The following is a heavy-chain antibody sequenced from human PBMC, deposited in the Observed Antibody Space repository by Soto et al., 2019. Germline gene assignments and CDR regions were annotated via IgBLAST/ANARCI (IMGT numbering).Heavy chain of an antibody. J-gene: IGHJ5*02. V-gene: IGHV4-34*01. CDR1: GGAFSGYS. CDR2: IDHGGST. CDR3: ARGPSATVRGVFTA. Sequence: SATQSITCAVYGGAFSGYSWTWIRQPPGKGPEWIGEIDHGGSTTYNPSLKSRVTISVDTSKNQFSLKLSSVTAADTAVYYCARGPSATVRGVFTAWGQGTLVTVSS. D-gene: IGHD3-10*01.